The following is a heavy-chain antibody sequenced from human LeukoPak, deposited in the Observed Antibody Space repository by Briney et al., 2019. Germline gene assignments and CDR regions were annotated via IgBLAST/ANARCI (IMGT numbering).Heavy chain of an antibody. V-gene: IGHV3-30*04. J-gene: IGHJ4*02. CDR3: ARDVGLYYDILTGYYGIDY. Sequence: PGGCLRLSCAASGFTFSSYAMHWVRQAPGKGLEWVAVISYDGSNKYYADSVKGRFTISRDNSKNTLYLQMNSLRAEDTAVYYCARDVGLYYDILTGYYGIDYWGQGTLVTVSS. D-gene: IGHD3-9*01. CDR1: GFTFSSYA. CDR2: ISYDGSNK.